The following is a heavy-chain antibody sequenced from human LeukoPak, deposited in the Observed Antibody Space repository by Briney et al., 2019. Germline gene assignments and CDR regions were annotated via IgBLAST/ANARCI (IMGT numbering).Heavy chain of an antibody. V-gene: IGHV3-23*01. CDR2: ISGSGGST. J-gene: IGHJ6*02. CDR3: ARDGAARPQLYYYYYGMDV. CDR1: GFTFSSYA. D-gene: IGHD6-6*01. Sequence: GGSLRLSCAASGFTFSSYAMSWVRQAPGKGLEWVSAISGSGGSTYYADSVKGRFTISRDNSKNTLYLQMNSLRAEDTAVYYCARDGAARPQLYYYYYGMDVWGQGTTVTASS.